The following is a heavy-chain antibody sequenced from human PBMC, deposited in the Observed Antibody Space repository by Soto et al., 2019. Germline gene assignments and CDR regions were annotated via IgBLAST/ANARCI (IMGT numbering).Heavy chain of an antibody. Sequence: GESLKISCKGSGYSFTSYWIGWVRQMPGKGLEWMGIIYPGDSDTRYSPSFQGQVTISADKSISTAYLQWSSLKASDTALYYCARLRGGGYDQKDAFDIWGQGTMVTVSS. V-gene: IGHV5-51*01. D-gene: IGHD5-12*01. J-gene: IGHJ3*02. CDR1: GYSFTSYW. CDR3: ARLRGGGYDQKDAFDI. CDR2: IYPGDSDT.